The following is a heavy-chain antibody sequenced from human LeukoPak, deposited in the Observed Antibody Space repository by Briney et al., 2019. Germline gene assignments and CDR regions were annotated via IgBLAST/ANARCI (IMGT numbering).Heavy chain of an antibody. D-gene: IGHD2-15*01. J-gene: IGHJ4*02. CDR3: AKQLGYCSDGSCYFPY. Sequence: GGSLRLSCVASGFTFSSYAMSWVRQAPGKGLEWVSAISNNGGYTYYADSVQGRFTISRDNSKSTLCLQMNSLRAEDTAVYYCAKQLGYCSDGSCYFPYWGQGTLVTVSS. V-gene: IGHV3-23*01. CDR1: GFTFSSYA. CDR2: ISNNGGYT.